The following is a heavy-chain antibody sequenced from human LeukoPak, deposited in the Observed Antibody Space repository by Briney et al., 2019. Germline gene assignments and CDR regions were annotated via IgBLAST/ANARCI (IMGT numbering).Heavy chain of an antibody. Sequence: GGSLRLSCAASGFSFSDYAIYWVRQTPGRGLEWVAFIRYDGSNKIYADSVKGRFTISRDNAKNSLYLQMNSLRAEDTAVYYCARQYYGILTGYYNVAYYYYMDVWGKGTTVTISS. CDR1: GFSFSDYA. CDR3: ARQYYGILTGYYNVAYYYYMDV. D-gene: IGHD3-9*01. CDR2: IRYDGSNK. V-gene: IGHV3-30*02. J-gene: IGHJ6*03.